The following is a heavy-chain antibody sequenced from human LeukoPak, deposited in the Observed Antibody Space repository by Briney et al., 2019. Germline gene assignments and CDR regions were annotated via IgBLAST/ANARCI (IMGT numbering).Heavy chain of an antibody. CDR2: IIPILGIA. D-gene: IGHD6-13*01. V-gene: IGHV1-69*04. CDR1: GGTFSSYA. CDR3: ARDRYSARVEGTALGY. J-gene: IGHJ4*02. Sequence: SVKVSCKASGGTFSSYAISWVRQAPGQGLEWMGRIIPILGIANYAQKFQGRVTITADKSTSTAYMELSSLRSEDTAVYYCARDRYSARVEGTALGYWGQGTLVTVS.